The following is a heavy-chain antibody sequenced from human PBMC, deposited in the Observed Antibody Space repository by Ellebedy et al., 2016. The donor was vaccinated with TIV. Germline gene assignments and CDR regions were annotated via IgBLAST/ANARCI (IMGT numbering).Heavy chain of an antibody. J-gene: IGHJ4*02. V-gene: IGHV3-23*01. CDR3: AKVGRRYGSGSSNFDY. CDR1: GFTFSSYA. Sequence: GGSLRLXXAASGFTFSSYAMSWVRQAPGKGLEWVSAISGSGGSTYYADSVKGRFTISRDNSKNTLYLQMNSLRAEDTAVYYCAKVGRRYGSGSSNFDYWGQGTLVTVSS. D-gene: IGHD3-10*01. CDR2: ISGSGGST.